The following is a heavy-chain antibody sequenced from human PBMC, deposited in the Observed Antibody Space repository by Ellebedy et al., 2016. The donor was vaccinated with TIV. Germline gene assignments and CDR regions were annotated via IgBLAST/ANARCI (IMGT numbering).Heavy chain of an antibody. V-gene: IGHV5-10-1*01. Sequence: GESLKISXKGSPYIFNTYWISWVRQMPGKGLEWMGRIDPRDSNVNYSPSFQGHVTMSADRSINTAYLQWSSLKASDTAMYYCARHVPPENWFDPWGQGTLVTVSS. CDR2: IDPRDSNV. CDR1: PYIFNTYW. CDR3: ARHVPPENWFDP. J-gene: IGHJ5*02. D-gene: IGHD3-10*02.